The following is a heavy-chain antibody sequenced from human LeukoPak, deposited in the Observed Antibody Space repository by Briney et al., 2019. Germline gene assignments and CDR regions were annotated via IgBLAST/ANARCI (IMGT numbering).Heavy chain of an antibody. CDR1: GFTFSSYA. CDR3: AKDPTGSYYDFWSGSG. Sequence: GGSLRLSCAASGFTFSSYAMSWVRQAPGKGLEWVSAISGSGGSTYYADSVKGRFTISRDNSKNTLYLQMNSLRAEDTAVYYCAKDPTGSYYDFWSGSGWGQGTLVTVSS. V-gene: IGHV3-23*01. J-gene: IGHJ4*02. CDR2: ISGSGGST. D-gene: IGHD3-3*01.